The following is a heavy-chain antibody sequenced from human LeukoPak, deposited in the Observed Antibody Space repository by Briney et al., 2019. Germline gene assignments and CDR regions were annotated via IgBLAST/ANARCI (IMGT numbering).Heavy chain of an antibody. CDR1: GGSISSSNW. D-gene: IGHD3-3*01. J-gene: IGHJ5*02. CDR3: AREGARDFNWFDP. CDR2: IYHSGST. Sequence: SGTLSLTCAVSGGSISSSNWWSWVRQPPGKGLEWIGEIYHSGSTNYNPSLKSRVTISVDKSKSQFSLKLSSVTAADTAVYYCAREGARDFNWFDPWGQGTLVTVSS. V-gene: IGHV4-4*02.